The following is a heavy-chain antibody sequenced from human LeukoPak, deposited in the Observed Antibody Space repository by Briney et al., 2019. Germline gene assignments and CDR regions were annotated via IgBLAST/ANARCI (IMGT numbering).Heavy chain of an antibody. CDR2: IDKGPNT. CDR3: AEAADTAMVPNHPPYN. Sequence: PGGSLRLSCAASGFTFNSYDMYWVRQVIGKGLEWVSAIDKGPNTYYSDSVKGRFTISRDNVKNFLYLQMNSLRAEDTAVYYCAEAADTAMVPNHPPYNWGQGTLVTVSS. D-gene: IGHD5-18*01. J-gene: IGHJ4*02. V-gene: IGHV3-13*01. CDR1: GFTFNSYD.